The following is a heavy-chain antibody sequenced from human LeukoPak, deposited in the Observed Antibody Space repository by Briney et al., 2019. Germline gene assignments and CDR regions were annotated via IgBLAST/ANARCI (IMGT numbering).Heavy chain of an antibody. CDR1: GFTFSDYY. CDR3: ARRGTTYCTVDSCHPNWFDP. J-gene: IGHJ5*02. Sequence: GSLRLSCAASGFTFSDYYMTWIRQVPGRGLEWISYINGSSSDTKYADSVKGRFTISRDNAKNSVYLLMNSLRAEDTAVYYCARRGTTYCTVDSCHPNWFDPWGQGTLVTVSS. CDR2: INGSSSDT. D-gene: IGHD2-15*01. V-gene: IGHV3-11*03.